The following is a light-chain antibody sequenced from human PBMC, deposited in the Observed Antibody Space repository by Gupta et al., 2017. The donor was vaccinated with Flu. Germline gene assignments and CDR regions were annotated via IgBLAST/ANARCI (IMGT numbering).Light chain of an antibody. V-gene: IGKV3-15*01. J-gene: IGKJ2*01. CDR2: CAS. Sequence: EILMTQSPATLSVSPGERATLPCRASQSVSSNLDWYQQKPGQAPMLLIHCASTSAIGIPARFSGCGSGTAFTLTIISLQSEDFAVYYCHQNNNWPYTFGRGTKVEIK. CDR3: HQNNNWPYT. CDR1: QSVSSN.